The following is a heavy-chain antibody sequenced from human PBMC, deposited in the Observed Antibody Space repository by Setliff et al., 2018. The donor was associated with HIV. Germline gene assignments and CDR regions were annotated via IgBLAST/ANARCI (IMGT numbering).Heavy chain of an antibody. CDR2: IYNSAST. J-gene: IGHJ4*02. CDR1: GDSISTDY. CDR3: ARHSPSDY. Sequence: SETLSLTCTVSGDSISTDYWTWIRQPPGKGLEWIGYIYNSASTSYNPSLKSRVTISVDTSKNQFSLKLSSVTAAVTAVYYCARHSPSDYWGQGTLVTVSS. V-gene: IGHV4-59*08.